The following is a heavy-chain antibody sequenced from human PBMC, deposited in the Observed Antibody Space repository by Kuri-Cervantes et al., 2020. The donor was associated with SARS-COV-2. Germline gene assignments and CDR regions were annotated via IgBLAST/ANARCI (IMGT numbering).Heavy chain of an antibody. CDR1: GFTFDDYG. D-gene: IGHD6-13*01. CDR3: ARDGGLAAAGKFDY. V-gene: IGHV3-20*04. J-gene: IGHJ4*02. CDR2: IKWNGGST. Sequence: LSLTCAASGFTFDDYGMSWVRQAPGKGLEWVSGIKWNGGSTGYADSVKGRFTISRDNSKNTLYLQMNSLRAEDTAVYYCARDGGLAAAGKFDYWGQGTLVTVSS.